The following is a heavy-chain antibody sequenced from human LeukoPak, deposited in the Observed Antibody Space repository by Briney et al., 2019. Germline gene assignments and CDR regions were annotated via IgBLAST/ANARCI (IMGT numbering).Heavy chain of an antibody. CDR2: IYSGGSA. V-gene: IGHV3-53*01. J-gene: IGHJ3*02. CDR3: ARDLLRDILI. CDR1: GFTVSSND. D-gene: IGHD2-15*01. Sequence: GGSLRLSCAASGFTVSSNDMSWVSQAPGKGLEWVSVIYSGGSAYYADSVKGRFTISRDNSKNTLYLQMNSLRAEDTAVYYCARDLLRDILIWGQGTMVTVSS.